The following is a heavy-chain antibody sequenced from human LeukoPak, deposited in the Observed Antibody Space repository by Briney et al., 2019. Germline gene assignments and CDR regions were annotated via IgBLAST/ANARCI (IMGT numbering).Heavy chain of an antibody. D-gene: IGHD5-24*01. CDR1: GYTFTSYD. Sequence: ASVKVSCKASGYTFTSYDINWVRQATGQGLEWMGWMNPNSGNTGYAQKFQGRVTITADKSTSTAYMELSSLRSEDTAVYYCVRGGYSYYYYGMDVWGQGTTVTVSS. V-gene: IGHV1-8*03. CDR3: VRGGYSYYYYGMDV. CDR2: MNPNSGNT. J-gene: IGHJ6*02.